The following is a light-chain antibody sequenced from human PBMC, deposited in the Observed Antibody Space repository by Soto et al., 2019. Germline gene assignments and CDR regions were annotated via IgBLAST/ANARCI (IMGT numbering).Light chain of an antibody. CDR2: AAS. V-gene: IGKV1-27*01. CDR3: QKYNGALWA. Sequence: DIQMTQSPSSLSASIGDRVTITCRASQGIGNYLAWYQQKPGKVPKLLIYAASSLQSGVPSRFSGSGSGTDFTLTIRGLQPEDVATYYCQKYNGALWAFVEGTKVEVK. CDR1: QGIGNY. J-gene: IGKJ4*02.